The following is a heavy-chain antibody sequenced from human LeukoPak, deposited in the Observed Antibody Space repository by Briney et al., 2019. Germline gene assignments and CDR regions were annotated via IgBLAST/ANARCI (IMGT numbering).Heavy chain of an antibody. V-gene: IGHV3-30*18. J-gene: IGHJ4*02. CDR1: GFSISDYD. CDR2: ISYDGSNK. CDR3: AKLRDTSGWFLDY. D-gene: IGHD6-19*01. Sequence: GGSLRLSCAASGFSISDYDMHWVRQAPGKGLEWVAVISYDGSNKYYADSVKGRFTISRDNSKNTLFLQMNSLRSEDTAVYYCAKLRDTSGWFLDYCGQGTLVTVSS.